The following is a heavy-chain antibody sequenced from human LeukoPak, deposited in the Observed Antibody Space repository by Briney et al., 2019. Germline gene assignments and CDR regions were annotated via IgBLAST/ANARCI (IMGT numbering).Heavy chain of an antibody. J-gene: IGHJ3*02. CDR1: GFTFSSYA. CDR3: ARLVVSGDAFDI. V-gene: IGHV3-64*01. CDR2: ISSNGGST. Sequence: GGSLRLSCAASGFTFSSYAMHWVRQAPGKGLEYVSAISSNGGSTYCANSVKGRFTISRDNSKNTLYLQMGSLRAEDMAVYYCARLVVSGDAFDIWGQGTMVTVSS. D-gene: IGHD5-12*01.